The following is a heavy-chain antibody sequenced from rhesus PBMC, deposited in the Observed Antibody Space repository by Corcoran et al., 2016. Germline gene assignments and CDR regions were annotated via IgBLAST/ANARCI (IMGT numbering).Heavy chain of an antibody. Sequence: QVQLVQSGTEVKKPGTSVKVSCKTSGYTFTDYYLHWVRQAPGQGLAWLGENNPKTGGTNYAQKCQGRVTKTRDTSTSTAYMELSSLRSEDTAVYYCERDIGLGSYDYWGQGVLVTVSS. CDR3: ERDIGLGSYDY. J-gene: IGHJ4*01. CDR2: NNPKTGGT. V-gene: IGHV1-138*01. D-gene: IGHD5-12*01. CDR1: GYTFTDYY.